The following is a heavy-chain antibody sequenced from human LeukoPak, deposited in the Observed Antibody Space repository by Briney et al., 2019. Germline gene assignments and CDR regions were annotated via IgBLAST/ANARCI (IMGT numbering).Heavy chain of an antibody. V-gene: IGHV3-53*01. Sequence: GGSLRLSCAASGFLVSNNYMNWVRQAPGKGLEWVSVIYAGGDYTYYADSVRGRFTISRGNSKNTLYLQMNSLRAEDTAVYYCARGTDYGSGLGDWGQGTLVTVSS. CDR2: IYAGGDYT. CDR3: ARGTDYGSGLGD. D-gene: IGHD3-10*01. CDR1: GFLVSNNY. J-gene: IGHJ4*02.